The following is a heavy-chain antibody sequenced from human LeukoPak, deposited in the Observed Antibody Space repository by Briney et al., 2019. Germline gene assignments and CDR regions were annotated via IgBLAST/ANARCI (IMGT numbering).Heavy chain of an antibody. CDR3: ARSTMGARRTYDY. D-gene: IGHD1-26*01. Sequence: ASVKVSCKASKDTFTIYDVNWVRQATGLGLEWVGWMNPNSGNTGYAQKFQGRVTMTMNSSISTAYMEQTSLTSEDTAVYYCARSTMGARRTYDYWGQGTLVTVSS. CDR1: KDTFTIYD. V-gene: IGHV1-8*01. J-gene: IGHJ4*02. CDR2: MNPNSGNT.